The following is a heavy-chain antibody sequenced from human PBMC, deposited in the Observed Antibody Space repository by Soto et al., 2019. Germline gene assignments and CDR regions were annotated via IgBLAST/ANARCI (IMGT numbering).Heavy chain of an antibody. CDR2: IWDDGSNK. D-gene: IGHD1-1*01. Sequence: QVQLVGSGGGVVQPGRSLRLSCAASGFTFSSYGMHWVRQAPGKGLEWVAVIWDDGSNKYYADSVKGRFTISRDNSKNTLYLQMNSLRAEDTAVYYCARDLRTGVYYFDYWGQGTLVTVSS. V-gene: IGHV3-33*01. CDR3: ARDLRTGVYYFDY. J-gene: IGHJ4*02. CDR1: GFTFSSYG.